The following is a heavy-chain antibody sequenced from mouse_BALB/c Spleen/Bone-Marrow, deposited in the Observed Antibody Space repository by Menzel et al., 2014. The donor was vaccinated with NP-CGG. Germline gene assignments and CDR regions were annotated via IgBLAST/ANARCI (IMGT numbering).Heavy chain of an antibody. J-gene: IGHJ3*01. V-gene: IGHV1S132*01. CDR1: GYVFTSYW. Sequence: QVQLQQSRAELVRPGASVKLSCKTSGYVFTSYWIHWVKQRSGQGLEWIARIYPGTGSTHYNEKFKGKATLTADKSSSTAYMQLSSLKSEDSAVYFCAQTARAFFAYWGQGTLVTVSA. CDR2: IYPGTGST. CDR3: AQTARAFFAY. D-gene: IGHD3-2*01.